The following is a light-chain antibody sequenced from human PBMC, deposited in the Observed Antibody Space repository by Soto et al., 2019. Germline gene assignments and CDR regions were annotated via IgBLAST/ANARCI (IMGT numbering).Light chain of an antibody. Sequence: DIQMTQSPSTLSASVGDRVTITCRASQSISSWLAWYQQKPGKAPKLLIYKASSLESGVSSGFSGSGSETEFTLTISSLQPDDFATYYCQQYRSYPWTFGQGTKVDIK. V-gene: IGKV1-5*03. J-gene: IGKJ1*01. CDR1: QSISSW. CDR2: KAS. CDR3: QQYRSYPWT.